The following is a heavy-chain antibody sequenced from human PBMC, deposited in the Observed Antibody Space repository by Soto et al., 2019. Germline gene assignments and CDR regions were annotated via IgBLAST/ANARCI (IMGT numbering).Heavy chain of an antibody. CDR3: ARGREYNYGLYYFDY. Sequence: PGGSLRLSCAASEFSFTNYSMNWVRQAPGKGLEWVSSISSSSRYIYYADSVKGRFTISRDNAKNSLYLQMNSLRAEDTAVYYCARGREYNYGLYYFDYWGQGTLVTVSS. J-gene: IGHJ4*02. CDR2: ISSSSRYI. CDR1: EFSFTNYS. D-gene: IGHD5-18*01. V-gene: IGHV3-21*01.